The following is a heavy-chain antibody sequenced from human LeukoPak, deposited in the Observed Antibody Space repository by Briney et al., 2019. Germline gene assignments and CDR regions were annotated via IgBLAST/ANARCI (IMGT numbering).Heavy chain of an antibody. CDR2: ISGSGGNT. J-gene: IGHJ4*02. CDR1: GFGFSSYA. V-gene: IGHV3-23*01. Sequence: GGSLRLSCAASGFGFSSYAMSWVRQAPGKGLEWVAHISGSGGNTYYVDSVKGRFTISRDNSKNTLNLQMNGLRAEDTAVYYCAKRVGPTGQRDPLFDYWGQGTLVIVSS. D-gene: IGHD1-26*01. CDR3: AKRVGPTGQRDPLFDY.